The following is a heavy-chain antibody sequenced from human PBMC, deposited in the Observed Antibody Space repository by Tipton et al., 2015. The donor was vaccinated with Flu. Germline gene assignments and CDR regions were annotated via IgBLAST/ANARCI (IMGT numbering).Heavy chain of an antibody. Sequence: TLSLTCAVSGFSIRSSNYCWGWIRQPPGKGLEWIGNIFHSGNAYHNPSLKSRVTISVDTSKNQASLKLSSVTAADTAVYYCARRDYSNYVSEPKNWFDPWGQGALVTVSS. CDR2: IFHSGNA. CDR1: GFSIRSSNYC. V-gene: IGHV4-38-2*01. J-gene: IGHJ5*02. CDR3: ARRDYSNYVSEPKNWFDP. D-gene: IGHD4-11*01.